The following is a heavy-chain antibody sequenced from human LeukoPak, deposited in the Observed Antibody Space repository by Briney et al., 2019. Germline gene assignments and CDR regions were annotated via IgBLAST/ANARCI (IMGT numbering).Heavy chain of an antibody. J-gene: IGHJ6*03. D-gene: IGHD2/OR15-2a*01. CDR2: ISASGGST. CDR1: GFTFSNYA. V-gene: IGHV3-23*01. CDR3: AKDKYSYYYYMDV. Sequence: PGGSLRLSCAASGFTFSNYAMSWVRQAPGKGLEWVSVISASGGSTYYADSVKGRFTISRDNSKNTLYLQMNSLRAEDTAVYYCAKDKYSYYYYMDVWGKGTTVTISS.